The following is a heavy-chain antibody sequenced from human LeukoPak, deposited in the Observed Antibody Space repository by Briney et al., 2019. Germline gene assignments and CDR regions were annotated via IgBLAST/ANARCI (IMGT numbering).Heavy chain of an antibody. CDR3: AREGIVVVPAAMAHYFDY. J-gene: IGHJ4*02. D-gene: IGHD2-2*01. Sequence: GGSLRLSCAASGFTFSSYAMHWVRQASGKGLEWVAVISYDGSNKYYADSVKGLFTISRDNSQHTLYLQKNSLRAEDTAVYHCAREGIVVVPAAMAHYFDYWGQGTLVTVSS. CDR1: GFTFSSYA. V-gene: IGHV3-30-3*01. CDR2: ISYDGSNK.